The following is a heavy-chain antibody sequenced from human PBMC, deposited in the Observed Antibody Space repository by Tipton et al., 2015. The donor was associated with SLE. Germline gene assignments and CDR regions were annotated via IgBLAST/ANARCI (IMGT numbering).Heavy chain of an antibody. D-gene: IGHD6-25*01. CDR1: GGAIRNSPYY. J-gene: IGHJ4*02. CDR3: ARQDLGRAATLTFDI. CDR2: VFDTGYT. Sequence: TLSLTCHVAGGAIRNSPYYWAWIRQTRGKRLEWIGSVFDTGYTAYNPSLEGRVSLSVDTSNNEFSLKLSSVTAADTAVYFCARQDLGRAATLTFDIWGLGTLVTVSS. V-gene: IGHV4-39*01.